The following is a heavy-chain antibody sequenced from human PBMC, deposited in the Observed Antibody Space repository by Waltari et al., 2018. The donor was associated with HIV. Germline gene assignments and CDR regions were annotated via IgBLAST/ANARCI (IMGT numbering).Heavy chain of an antibody. CDR2: INHSGRP. J-gene: IGHJ5*02. D-gene: IGHD2-15*01. V-gene: IGHV4-34*01. CDR1: GGSFSGYY. CDR3: ARRGCSGGRCDSRARWFDP. Sequence: QVQLQQWGAGLLKPSETLSLTCAVYGGSFSGYYWSWIRQPPGKGLEWIGEINHSGRPNYSQALQSRDTISGDTSKNQFSLKLSSGTAADTAVYYCARRGCSGGRCDSRARWFDPWGQGTLVTVSS.